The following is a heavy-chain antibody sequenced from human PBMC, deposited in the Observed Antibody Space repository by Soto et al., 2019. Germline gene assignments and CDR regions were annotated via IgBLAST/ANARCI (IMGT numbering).Heavy chain of an antibody. J-gene: IGHJ5*02. Sequence: QVQLQESGPGLVRPSGTLSLTCAVSAGSISTTNWWSWVRQPPGKGLEWSGEIYHSGSTNYNPSLGRRVTLSVDKSKNQLSLKLSSVTAADTAVYYCARIQALNWFDPWGQGILVTVSS. CDR3: ARIQALNWFDP. CDR1: AGSISTTNW. CDR2: IYHSGST. V-gene: IGHV4-4*02.